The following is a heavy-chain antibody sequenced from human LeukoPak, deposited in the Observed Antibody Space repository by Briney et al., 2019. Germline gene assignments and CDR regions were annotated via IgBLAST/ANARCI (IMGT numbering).Heavy chain of an antibody. CDR3: ARLRVSYMDV. V-gene: IGHV4-39*01. CDR1: GGSISSRSYY. Sequence: SETVSLTCSVSGGSISSRSYYWGWIRQPPGKGLERIVSTYYSGSTDYNPSLKSRVTISLDTSKNQFSLKLNSVTAADTAVYYCARLRVSYMDVWGKGTTVTVSS. D-gene: IGHD2-21*01. J-gene: IGHJ6*03. CDR2: TYYSGST.